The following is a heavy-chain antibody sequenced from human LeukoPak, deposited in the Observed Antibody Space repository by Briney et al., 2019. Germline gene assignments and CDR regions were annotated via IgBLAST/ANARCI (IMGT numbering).Heavy chain of an antibody. CDR3: ASSGSYRFDY. J-gene: IGHJ4*02. Sequence: GGSLRLSCAASGFTFSNCAMSWVRQAPGEGLEWISAMSGSGDKTHYADSVKGRFTISRDNSKNTLYLQMNSLRDEDTAVYYCASSGSYRFDYWGQGTLVTVSS. D-gene: IGHD1-26*01. CDR1: GFTFSNCA. V-gene: IGHV3-23*01. CDR2: MSGSGDKT.